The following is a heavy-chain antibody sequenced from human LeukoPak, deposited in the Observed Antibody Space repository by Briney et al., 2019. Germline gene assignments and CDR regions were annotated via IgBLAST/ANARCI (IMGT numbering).Heavy chain of an antibody. Sequence: ASVKVSCKVSGYTLTELSMHWVRQAPGKGLEWMGGFDPEDGETIYAQKFQGRVTMIEDTSTDTAYMELSSLRSEDTAVYYCATVVVVPAAHSGDYYGMDVWGQGTTVTVSS. CDR1: GYTLTELS. CDR2: FDPEDGET. D-gene: IGHD2-2*01. V-gene: IGHV1-24*01. J-gene: IGHJ6*02. CDR3: ATVVVVPAAHSGDYYGMDV.